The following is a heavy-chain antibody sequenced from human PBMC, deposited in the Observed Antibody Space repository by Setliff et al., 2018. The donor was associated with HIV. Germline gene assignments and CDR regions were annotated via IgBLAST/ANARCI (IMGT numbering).Heavy chain of an antibody. Sequence: SETLSLTCTVSGGSISSSNYYWGWIRQPPGKGLEWIGYSYHSGSPSYNPSLKSRTTISVDTSKNEFSLKLSSVTAADTAVYYCARMGAARPLYYYGMDVWGRGTTVTVSS. V-gene: IGHV4-39*07. D-gene: IGHD6-6*01. J-gene: IGHJ6*02. CDR2: SYHSGSP. CDR1: GGSISSSNYY. CDR3: ARMGAARPLYYYGMDV.